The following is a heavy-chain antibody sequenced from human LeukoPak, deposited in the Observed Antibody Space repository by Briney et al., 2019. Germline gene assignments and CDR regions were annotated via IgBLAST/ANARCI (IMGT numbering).Heavy chain of an antibody. CDR1: GYTFINYA. Sequence: ASVKVSCKASGYTFINYAIHWVRQAPGQGLEWMGWINAGNGDRKYSQKLQDRVTNNRDTSASTVYMELSSLRSEDTAVYYCARGIWSDHLVAYFLDSWGQGTLVTVSS. D-gene: IGHD5-12*01. CDR2: INAGNGDR. J-gene: IGHJ4*02. V-gene: IGHV1-3*01. CDR3: ARGIWSDHLVAYFLDS.